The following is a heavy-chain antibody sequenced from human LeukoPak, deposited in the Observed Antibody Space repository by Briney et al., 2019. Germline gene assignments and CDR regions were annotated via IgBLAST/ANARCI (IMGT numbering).Heavy chain of an antibody. D-gene: IGHD6-19*01. J-gene: IGHJ4*02. Sequence: GGSLRLSCAASGFTVSSNYMSWVRQAPGKGLEWVSVIYSGGSTYYADSVRGRFTISRDNSKNTLYLQMNSLRAEDTAVYYCAKASSGWSFDYWGQGTLVTVSS. CDR3: AKASSGWSFDY. CDR1: GFTVSSNY. V-gene: IGHV3-53*01. CDR2: IYSGGST.